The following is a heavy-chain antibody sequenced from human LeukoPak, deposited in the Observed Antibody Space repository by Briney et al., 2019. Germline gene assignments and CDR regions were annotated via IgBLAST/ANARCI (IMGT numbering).Heavy chain of an antibody. CDR3: ARAASYPSYYNTKSQLPYYYGMDV. V-gene: IGHV1-69*04. CDR2: IIPILGIA. J-gene: IGHJ6*02. CDR1: GGTFSSYA. D-gene: IGHD3-10*01. Sequence: GASVKVSCKASGGTFSSYAISWVRQAPGQGLEWMGRIIPILGIANYAQKFQGRVTITADKSTSTAYMELSSLRSEDTAVYYCARAASYPSYYNTKSQLPYYYGMDVWGQGTTVTVSS.